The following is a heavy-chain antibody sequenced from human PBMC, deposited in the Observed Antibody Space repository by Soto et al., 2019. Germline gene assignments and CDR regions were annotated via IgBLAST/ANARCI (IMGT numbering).Heavy chain of an antibody. CDR1: GFTFSSYG. CDR2: IWYDGSNK. V-gene: IGHV3-33*01. J-gene: IGHJ5*02. Sequence: GGSLRLSCAASGFTFSSYGMHWVRQAPGKGLEWVAVIWYDGSNKYYADSVKGRFTISRDNSKNTLYLQMNSLRAEDTAVYYRAREVGDQLLTNWFDPWGQGTLVTVSS. D-gene: IGHD2-2*01. CDR3: AREVGDQLLTNWFDP.